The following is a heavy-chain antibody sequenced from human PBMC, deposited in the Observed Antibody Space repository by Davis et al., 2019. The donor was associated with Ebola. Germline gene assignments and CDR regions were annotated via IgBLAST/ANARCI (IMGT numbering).Heavy chain of an antibody. V-gene: IGHV4-34*01. CDR3: ARGGCSSTSCYNYYYYGMDV. D-gene: IGHD2-2*02. CDR1: GGSFSGYY. CDR2: INHSGST. J-gene: IGHJ6*02. Sequence: SETLSLTCAVYGGSFSGYYWSWIRQPLGKGLEWIGEINHSGSTDYNPSLKSRVTISVDTSKNQFSLKLSSVTAADTAVYYCARGGCSSTSCYNYYYYGMDVWGQGTTVTVSS.